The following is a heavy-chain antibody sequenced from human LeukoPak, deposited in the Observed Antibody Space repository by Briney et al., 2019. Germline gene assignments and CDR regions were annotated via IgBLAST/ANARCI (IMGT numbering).Heavy chain of an antibody. Sequence: GTSLRLSWAASGFTFSSYAMHWVRQAPGKGLEWVAVISYDGSNKYYADSVKGRFTISRDNSKNTLYLQMNSLRAEDTAVYYCAREYGSGSYFHYYYYYGMDVWGQGTTVTVSS. V-gene: IGHV3-30*04. CDR1: GFTFSSYA. D-gene: IGHD3-10*01. CDR3: AREYGSGSYFHYYYYYGMDV. CDR2: ISYDGSNK. J-gene: IGHJ6*02.